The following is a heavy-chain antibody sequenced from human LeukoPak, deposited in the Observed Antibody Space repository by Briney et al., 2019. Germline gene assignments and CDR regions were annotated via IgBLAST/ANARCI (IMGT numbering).Heavy chain of an antibody. D-gene: IGHD3-22*01. Sequence: SETLSLTCTVSGGSISSSSYYWGWIRQPPGKGLEWIGSIYYSGSTYYNPSLKSRVTISVDTSKNQFSLKLSSVTAADTAVYYCARVRPPGYYLYYFDYWGQGTLVTVSS. CDR2: IYYSGST. J-gene: IGHJ4*02. CDR1: GGSISSSSYY. CDR3: ARVRPPGYYLYYFDY. V-gene: IGHV4-39*07.